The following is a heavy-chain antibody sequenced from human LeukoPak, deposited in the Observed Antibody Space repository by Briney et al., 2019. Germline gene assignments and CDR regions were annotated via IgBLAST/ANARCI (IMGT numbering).Heavy chain of an antibody. Sequence: SVKVSCKASGGTFSNFAFSWVRQAPGQGLQWVGRIIPIVDVTSYAQNFKGRVTITADESTTTAYMELSSLRSEDTAVYYCAREMGHREFYFDYWGQGTLVTVSS. V-gene: IGHV1-69*04. D-gene: IGHD3-10*01. CDR1: GGTFSNFA. CDR2: IIPIVDVT. J-gene: IGHJ4*02. CDR3: AREMGHREFYFDY.